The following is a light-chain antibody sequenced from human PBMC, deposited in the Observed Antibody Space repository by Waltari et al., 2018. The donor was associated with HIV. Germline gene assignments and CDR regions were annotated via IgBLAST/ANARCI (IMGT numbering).Light chain of an antibody. CDR2: FAS. V-gene: IGKV6D-21*02. CDR1: QSIGIA. CDR3: HQSSSLPYT. Sequence: EIVLTQSPDFQSVTPREKVTITCRAGQSIGIALHWFQQKANQAPVRLIMFASQSMAGVPSSFSCSVSGTDFTLTINSLEAEDAAAYYCHQSSSLPYTFGQGTKLEIK. J-gene: IGKJ2*01.